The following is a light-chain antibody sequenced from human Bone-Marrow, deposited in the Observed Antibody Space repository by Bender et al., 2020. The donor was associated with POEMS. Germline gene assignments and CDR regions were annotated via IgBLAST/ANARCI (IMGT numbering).Light chain of an antibody. Sequence: SYVLTQPPSVSVAPGQTASITCGGSNLAAKSVHWYQQKPGQAPVLVLYDDSVRPSGLPDRFSGSNSGGTATLTISRVEVGDEAEFYCQVWDSSSDVVVFGGGGKLTVL. V-gene: IGLV3-21*02. J-gene: IGLJ2*01. CDR3: QVWDSSSDVVV. CDR1: NLAAKS. CDR2: DDS.